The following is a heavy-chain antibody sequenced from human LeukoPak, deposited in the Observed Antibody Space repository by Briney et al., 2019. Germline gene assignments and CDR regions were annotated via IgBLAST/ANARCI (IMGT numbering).Heavy chain of an antibody. Sequence: PGGSLRLSCAASGFTFSDYYMSWIRQAPGKGLEWVSYISSSGSTIYYADSVKGRFTISRDNSKNTLYLQMNSLRAEDTAVYYCAKDSASITIFGVVIGGYYYYYYMDVWGKGTTVTVSS. CDR3: AKDSASITIFGVVIGGYYYYYYMDV. J-gene: IGHJ6*03. CDR2: ISSSGSTI. CDR1: GFTFSDYY. V-gene: IGHV3-11*01. D-gene: IGHD3-3*01.